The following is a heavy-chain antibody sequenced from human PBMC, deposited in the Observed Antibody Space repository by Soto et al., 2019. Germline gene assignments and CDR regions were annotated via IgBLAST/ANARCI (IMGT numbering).Heavy chain of an antibody. V-gene: IGHV3-30*03. CDR2: ISYDGSSK. D-gene: IGHD3-22*01. Sequence: PGGSLRLSCAASGFTFSSYGMHWVRQAPGKGLEGVAIISYDGSSKYYADSVEGRFTISRDNSKNTLYLQMNSLRAEDTAVYYCTRHRSPYYYDSSGYYYWGQGTLVTVSS. J-gene: IGHJ4*02. CDR1: GFTFSSYG. CDR3: TRHRSPYYYDSSGYYY.